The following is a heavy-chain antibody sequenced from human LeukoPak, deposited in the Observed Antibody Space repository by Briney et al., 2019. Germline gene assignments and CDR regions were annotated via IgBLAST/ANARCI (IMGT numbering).Heavy chain of an antibody. J-gene: IGHJ4*02. Sequence: ASVKVSCKASGCTFTSYAMHWVRQAPGQRLEWMGWINAGNGNTKYSQKFQGRVTITRDTSASTAYMELSSLRSEDTAVYYCARDSLITMVRGTYWGMDFDYWGQGTLVTVSS. CDR3: ARDSLITMVRGTYWGMDFDY. V-gene: IGHV1-3*01. CDR2: INAGNGNT. D-gene: IGHD3-10*01. CDR1: GCTFTSYA.